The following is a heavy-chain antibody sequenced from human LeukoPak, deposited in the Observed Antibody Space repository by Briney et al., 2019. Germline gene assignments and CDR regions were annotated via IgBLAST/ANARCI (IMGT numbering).Heavy chain of an antibody. J-gene: IGHJ5*02. CDR2: ISSSSSYI. CDR1: GFTFSSYS. V-gene: IGHV3-21*01. D-gene: IGHD3-10*01. CDR3: ARDLLWFGELFVP. Sequence: GGSLRLSCAASGFTFSSYSMNWVRQAPGKGLEWVSSISSSSSYIYYADSVKGRFTISRDNAENSLYLQMNSLRAEDTAVYYCARDLLWFGELFVPWGQGTLVTVSS.